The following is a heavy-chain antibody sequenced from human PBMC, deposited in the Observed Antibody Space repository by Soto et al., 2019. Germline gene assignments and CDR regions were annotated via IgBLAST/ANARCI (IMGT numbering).Heavy chain of an antibody. J-gene: IGHJ4*02. CDR3: ARAIYDSSGYYGLFDY. CDR1: GGSISPYS. Sequence: SEPLILTSTVSGGSISPYSWIWLRNPPGKGLEWIGYIYYSGSTNYNPSLKSRVTISVDTSKNQFSLKLSSVTAAGTAVYYCARAIYDSSGYYGLFDYWGQGTLVTVS. CDR2: IYYSGST. D-gene: IGHD3-22*01. V-gene: IGHV4-59*01.